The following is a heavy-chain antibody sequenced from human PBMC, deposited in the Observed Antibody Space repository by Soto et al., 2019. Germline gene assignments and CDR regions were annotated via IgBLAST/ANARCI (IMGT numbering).Heavy chain of an antibody. D-gene: IGHD3-10*01. CDR3: ATFPPEGRTATSRGDDAFDF. J-gene: IGHJ3*01. V-gene: IGHV1-3*01. Sequence: QVHLVQSGPEVVKPGASVKVSCKASGYSLNTLGLHWLRQVPGQGLEWMGWINGGNGKTQVSQKFQGRVTFTRDTSATTAYLEMTGLRSEDTAMYYCATFPPEGRTATSRGDDAFDFWGQGTLVTVSS. CDR2: INGGNGKT. CDR1: GYSLNTLG.